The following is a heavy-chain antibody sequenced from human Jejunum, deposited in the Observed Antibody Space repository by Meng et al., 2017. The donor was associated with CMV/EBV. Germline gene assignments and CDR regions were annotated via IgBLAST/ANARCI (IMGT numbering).Heavy chain of an antibody. CDR3: ARVSLRQTIFDY. CDR1: GGSISSGDNY. J-gene: IGHJ4*02. CDR2: IYYSGST. V-gene: IGHV4-30-4*08. D-gene: IGHD6-6*01. Sequence: VKPQESGPGLVQPSQTLSLTCTVSGGSISSGDNYWSWIRQPPGKGLEWIGYIYYSGSTYYNPSLKSRLTISVDTSKNQFSLNLTSVTAADTAVYYCARVSLRQTIFDYWGQGTLVTVSS.